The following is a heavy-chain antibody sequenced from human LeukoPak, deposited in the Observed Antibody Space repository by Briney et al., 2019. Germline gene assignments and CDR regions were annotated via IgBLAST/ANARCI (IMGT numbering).Heavy chain of an antibody. J-gene: IGHJ3*02. V-gene: IGHV1-2*02. D-gene: IGHD1-26*01. CDR1: GYTFTGYY. CDR3: ARDFSWYSGSYYYAFDI. Sequence: ASVKVSCKASGYTFTGYYMHWVRQAPGQGLEWMGWINPNSGGTNYAQKLQGRVTMTTDTSTSTAYMELRSLRSDDTAVYYCARDFSWYSGSYYYAFDIWGQGTMVTVSS. CDR2: INPNSGGT.